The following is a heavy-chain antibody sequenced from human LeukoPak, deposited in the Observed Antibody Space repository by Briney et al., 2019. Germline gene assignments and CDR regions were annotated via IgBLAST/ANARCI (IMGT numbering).Heavy chain of an antibody. Sequence: SETLSLTCAVYGGSFSGYCWSWIRQPPGKGLEWIGEINHSGSTNYNPSLKSRVTISVDTSKNQFSLKLSSVTAADTAVYYCARHSSLGSGYYYWGQGTLVTVSS. J-gene: IGHJ4*02. CDR1: GGSFSGYC. CDR2: INHSGST. V-gene: IGHV4-34*01. CDR3: ARHSSLGSGYYY. D-gene: IGHD3-22*01.